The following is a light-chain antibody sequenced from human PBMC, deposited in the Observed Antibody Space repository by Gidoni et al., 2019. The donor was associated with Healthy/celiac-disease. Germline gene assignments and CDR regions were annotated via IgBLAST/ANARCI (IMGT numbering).Light chain of an antibody. CDR3: QQYGSSPPYT. CDR2: GAS. J-gene: IGKJ2*01. CDR1: QSVSSSY. V-gene: IGKV3-20*01. Sequence: PLSCRASQSVSSSYLAWYQQKPGQAPRLLIYGASSRATGIPDRFSGSGSGTDFTLTISRLEPEDFAVYYCQQYGSSPPYTFGQGTKLEIK.